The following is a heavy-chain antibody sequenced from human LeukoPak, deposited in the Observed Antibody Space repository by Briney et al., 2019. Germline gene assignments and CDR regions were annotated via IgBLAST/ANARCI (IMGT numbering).Heavy chain of an antibody. V-gene: IGHV4-4*07. Sequence: PSETLSLTCTVSGGSISSYYRSWIRQPAGKGLEWIGRIYTSGSTTYNPSHKSRVTMSVDTSKDQFSLKLSSVTAADTAVYYCARGWVPGATYWYFDLWGRGTLVTVSS. CDR1: GGSISSYY. CDR3: ARGWVPGATYWYFDL. J-gene: IGHJ2*01. CDR2: IYTSGST. D-gene: IGHD1-26*01.